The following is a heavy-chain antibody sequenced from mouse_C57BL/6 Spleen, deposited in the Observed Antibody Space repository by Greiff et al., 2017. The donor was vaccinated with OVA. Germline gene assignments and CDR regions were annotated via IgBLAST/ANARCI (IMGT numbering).Heavy chain of an antibody. CDR3: TRSNSSYYYGSSWWYFDV. J-gene: IGHJ1*03. CDR1: GYTFTDYE. V-gene: IGHV1-15*01. CDR2: IDPETGGT. D-gene: IGHD1-1*01. Sequence: QVQLQQSGAELVRPGASVTLSCKASGYTFTDYEMHWVKQTPVHGLEWIGAIDPETGGTAYNQKFKGKAILTADKSSSTAYMELRSLTSEDSAVYYCTRSNSSYYYGSSWWYFDVWGTGTTVTVSS.